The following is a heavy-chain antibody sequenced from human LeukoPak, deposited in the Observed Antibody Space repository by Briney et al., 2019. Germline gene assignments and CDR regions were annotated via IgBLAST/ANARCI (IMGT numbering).Heavy chain of an antibody. J-gene: IGHJ6*03. V-gene: IGHV3-23*01. CDR2: ISGSGGST. D-gene: IGHD6-13*01. Sequence: GGSLRLSCAASGFTFSSYAMSWVRQAPGKGLEWVSAISGSGGSTYYADSVKGRFTISRDNSKNTLYLQMNSLRAEDTAVYYCARVSAAGNDFYYYMDVWGRGTTVSVSS. CDR3: ARVSAAGNDFYYYMDV. CDR1: GFTFSSYA.